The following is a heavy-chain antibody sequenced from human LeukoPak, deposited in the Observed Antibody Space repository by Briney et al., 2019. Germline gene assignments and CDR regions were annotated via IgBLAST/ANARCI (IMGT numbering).Heavy chain of an antibody. V-gene: IGHV1-69*13. CDR1: GGTFSNYA. J-gene: IGHJ4*02. Sequence: SVKVSCKASGGTFSNYAISWGRQAPGQGLEWMGGIIPILGTSNYAQKFQDRLTITADESTSTAYLELSSLTSADTAVYYCAREVSGTYCDYWGQGSLVTVSS. CDR2: IIPILGTS. D-gene: IGHD1-26*01. CDR3: AREVSGTYCDY.